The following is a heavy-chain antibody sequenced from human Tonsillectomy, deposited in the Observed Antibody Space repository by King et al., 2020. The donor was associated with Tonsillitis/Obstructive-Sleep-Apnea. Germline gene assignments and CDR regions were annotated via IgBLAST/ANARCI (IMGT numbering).Heavy chain of an antibody. Sequence: VQLVQSGGGLVQPGGSLRLSCAASGFTVSSNYMSWVRQAPGKGLEWVSVIYSGGSTXYADSVKGRFTISRDNSRNTLYLQMNSLRAEDTAVYYCASEGYSSSWYESYYYMDVWGKGTTVTVSS. V-gene: IGHV3-66*01. CDR3: ASEGYSSSWYESYYYMDV. J-gene: IGHJ6*03. CDR2: IYSGGST. D-gene: IGHD6-13*01. CDR1: GFTVSSNY.